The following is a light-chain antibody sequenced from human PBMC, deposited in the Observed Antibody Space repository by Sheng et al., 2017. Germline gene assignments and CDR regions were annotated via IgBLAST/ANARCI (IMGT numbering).Light chain of an antibody. Sequence: DIQMTQSPSSLSVSMGDTVTITCQASQDIGYHLNWYQEEEGRAPKVLIYEGSKLERGVPSRFRGSGSGTHFTLSITNVQAEDTGTYHCQQHDSVPLTFGPGTRLHI. V-gene: IGKV1-33*01. CDR1: QDIGYH. CDR3: QQHDSVPLT. CDR2: EGS. J-gene: IGKJ3*01.